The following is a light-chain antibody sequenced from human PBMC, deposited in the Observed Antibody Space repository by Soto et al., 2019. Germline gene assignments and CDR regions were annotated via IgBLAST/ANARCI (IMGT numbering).Light chain of an antibody. Sequence: QSVLTQPPSVSGAPGKRISISCTGSSSNIGARFDVHWYQQVAGAAPKLLIFDNKYRPSGVPARFSGSKSGTSASLVITGLQAEDEADYFCQSYDTSLSGWVIFGGGTKLTVL. V-gene: IGLV1-40*01. CDR3: QSYDTSLSGWVI. CDR2: DNK. CDR1: SSNIGARFD. J-gene: IGLJ2*01.